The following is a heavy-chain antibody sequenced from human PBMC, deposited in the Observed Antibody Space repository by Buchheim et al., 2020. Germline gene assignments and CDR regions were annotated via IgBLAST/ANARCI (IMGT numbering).Heavy chain of an antibody. Sequence: QVQLVESGGGVVQPGRSLRLSCSASGFTFSTYAIHWVRQAPGKGLEWVAVISYDGSNKYYADSVKGRFTISRENSKNTLYLQMNSLRAEDTAVYYCARDTGYSYGQGGFDYWGQGTL. CDR1: GFTFSTYA. CDR3: ARDTGYSYGQGGFDY. D-gene: IGHD5-18*01. J-gene: IGHJ4*02. V-gene: IGHV3-30-3*01. CDR2: ISYDGSNK.